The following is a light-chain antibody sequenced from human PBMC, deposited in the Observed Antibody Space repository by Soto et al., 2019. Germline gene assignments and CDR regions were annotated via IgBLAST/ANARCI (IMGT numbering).Light chain of an antibody. CDR2: EAS. CDR3: QQYNSFTWT. V-gene: IGKV1-5*03. J-gene: IGKJ1*01. CDR1: QSLTSW. Sequence: DIQMTQSPSTLSASVGDRVTITCRASQSLTSWLAWYQQKPGKAPKLLIYEASNLESGVTSRFSGSGSGTEFTLTISSLQPDDFATYYCQQYNSFTWTFGQGTKVEIK.